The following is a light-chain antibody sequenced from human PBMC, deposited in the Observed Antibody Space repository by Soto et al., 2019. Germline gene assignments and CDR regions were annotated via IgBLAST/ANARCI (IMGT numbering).Light chain of an antibody. Sequence: EIVMTQSPATLSVSTGGSATLSCRASQHVSSNLAWYRQKPGQPPTLLIYRASTRATGIPATFSGSGSGTELPLTSSGLQSEDFAVYYCQQYNKRPYTFGQGTKLEI. CDR2: RAS. CDR1: QHVSSN. V-gene: IGKV3-15*01. J-gene: IGKJ2*01. CDR3: QQYNKRPYT.